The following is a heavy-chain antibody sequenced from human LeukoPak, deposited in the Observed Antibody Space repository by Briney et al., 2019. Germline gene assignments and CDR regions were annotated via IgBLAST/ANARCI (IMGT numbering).Heavy chain of an antibody. CDR2: INGGGVNT. CDR3: AKDLYSNYGPADY. CDR1: GFTFSSYA. J-gene: IGHJ4*02. Sequence: GGSLRLSCAASGFTFSSYAMSWVRQAPGKGLEWVSTINGGGVNTHYADSVGGRFTISRDNSKDTLFLQMNSLRDEDTAVYYCAKDLYSNYGPADYWGQGNLVTVSS. V-gene: IGHV3-23*01. D-gene: IGHD4-11*01.